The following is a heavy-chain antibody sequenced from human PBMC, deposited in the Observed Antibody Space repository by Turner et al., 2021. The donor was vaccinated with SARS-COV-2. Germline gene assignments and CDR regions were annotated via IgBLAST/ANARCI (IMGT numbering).Heavy chain of an antibody. Sequence: QLQLPESGPGLVKPSETLSLTCAVSGGSISTTNHYWGWIRQPPGKVLEWIGSISYTGRTFYTPSLKSRVTLSMDTSKNHFSLKVTSVTAADTAVYYCARQGGVDYWGQGTLVTVSS. J-gene: IGHJ4*02. CDR2: ISYTGRT. CDR1: GGSISTTNHY. V-gene: IGHV4-39*01. CDR3: ARQGGVDY.